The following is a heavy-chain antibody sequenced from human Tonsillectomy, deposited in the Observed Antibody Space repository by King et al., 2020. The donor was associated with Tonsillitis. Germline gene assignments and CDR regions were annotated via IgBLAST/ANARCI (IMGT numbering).Heavy chain of an antibody. J-gene: IGHJ6*02. Sequence: VQLVESGGGVVQPGGSLRLSCAASGFIFSNSGLHWVRQAPGKGLEWVAFIRYDGNTKYYADSVMGRFTISRDNSKNTLYLQMNSLRAEDTAVYYCAKAPDYDILTGRYYYGMDVWGQGTTVTVSS. CDR2: IRYDGNTK. CDR1: GFIFSNSG. V-gene: IGHV3-30*02. D-gene: IGHD3-9*01. CDR3: AKAPDYDILTGRYYYGMDV.